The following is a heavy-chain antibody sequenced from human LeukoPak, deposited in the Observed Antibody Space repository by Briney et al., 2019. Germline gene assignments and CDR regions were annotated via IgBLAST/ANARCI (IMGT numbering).Heavy chain of an antibody. Sequence: GGSLRLSCAASGFTFSDYYMTWIRQAPGKGLEWISYISTTSRTIYYAESVKGRFTISRDNAKNSLYLQMNSLRAEDTAVYYCAREYDFWSGSYYYYCYGMDVWGQGTTVTVSS. D-gene: IGHD3-3*01. CDR1: GFTFSDYY. V-gene: IGHV3-11*04. CDR2: ISTTSRTI. CDR3: AREYDFWSGSYYYYCYGMDV. J-gene: IGHJ6*02.